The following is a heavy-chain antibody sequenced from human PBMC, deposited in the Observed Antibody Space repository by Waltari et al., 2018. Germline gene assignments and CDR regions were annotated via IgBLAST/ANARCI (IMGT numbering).Heavy chain of an antibody. CDR3: ATESGSHAVVGSFEY. J-gene: IGHJ4*02. CDR2: SSPFFGTT. D-gene: IGHD1-26*01. CDR1: GLTISSFA. V-gene: IGHV1-69*01. Sequence: QVQLVQSGAEVKKPGSSVKVSCKAYGLTISSFALGWVRQAPGQGLEWMGGSSPFFGTTNYAQKFQGKITITADESTTTSYMEMSSLRSDDTALYYCATESGSHAVVGSFEYWGQGSLVIVSS.